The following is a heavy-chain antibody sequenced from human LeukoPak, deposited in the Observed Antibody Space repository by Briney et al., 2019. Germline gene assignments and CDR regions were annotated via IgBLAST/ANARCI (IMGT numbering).Heavy chain of an antibody. CDR2: IRYDGSNK. Sequence: TGGSLRLSCAASGFTFSSYCMHWVRQAPGKGLEWVAFIRYDGSNKYYEDFVKGRFTISRDNSKNTLYLQMNSLRAEDTAVYYCAKDRGPYSYTPLGYFDYWGQGTLVTVSS. J-gene: IGHJ4*02. V-gene: IGHV3-30*02. CDR3: AKDRGPYSYTPLGYFDY. D-gene: IGHD5-18*01. CDR1: GFTFSSYC.